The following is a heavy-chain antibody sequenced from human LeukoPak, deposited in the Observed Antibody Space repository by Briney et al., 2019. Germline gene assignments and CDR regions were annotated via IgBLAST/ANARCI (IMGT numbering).Heavy chain of an antibody. J-gene: IGHJ4*02. D-gene: IGHD6-19*01. Sequence: PGGSLRLSCAASRFTFSYYWMTWVRQAPGKGLEWVAFIRFDGSYKYYADSVRGRFTISRDNSENTLYLQMNSLRAEDTAVYYCAKDEIDGGWYVGPSVGYFDYWGQGTLVTVSS. CDR2: IRFDGSYK. CDR1: RFTFSYYW. CDR3: AKDEIDGGWYVGPSVGYFDY. V-gene: IGHV3-30*02.